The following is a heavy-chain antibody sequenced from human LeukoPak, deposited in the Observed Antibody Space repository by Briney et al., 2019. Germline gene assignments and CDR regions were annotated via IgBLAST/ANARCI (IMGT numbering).Heavy chain of an antibody. D-gene: IGHD5-18*01. CDR3: TRGSGYSYGYRPPFYYYMDV. Sequence: PGGSLRLSCAPSGITFSNYSMNWVRQAPGKGLEWVSYISSSGRTIYYADPVKGRFTISRDNAKNSLYLQMNSLRAEDTAVYYCTRGSGYSYGYRPPFYYYMDVWGKGTTVTVSS. V-gene: IGHV3-48*01. J-gene: IGHJ6*03. CDR1: GITFSNYS. CDR2: ISSSGRTI.